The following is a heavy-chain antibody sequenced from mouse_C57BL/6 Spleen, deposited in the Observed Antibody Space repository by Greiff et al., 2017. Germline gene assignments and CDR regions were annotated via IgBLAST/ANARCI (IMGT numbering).Heavy chain of an antibody. V-gene: IGHV5-16*01. J-gene: IGHJ2*01. Sequence: EVQLMESEGGLVRPGSSMKLSCTASGFTFSDYYMAWVRQVPEKGLEGVANINYDGSSNYYLDSLKSRFIISRDNAKNILYLQMSSLKSDDTATYYCARHSNLYLDDWGQGTTLTVSS. D-gene: IGHD2-5*01. CDR3: ARHSNLYLDD. CDR2: INYDGSSN. CDR1: GFTFSDYY.